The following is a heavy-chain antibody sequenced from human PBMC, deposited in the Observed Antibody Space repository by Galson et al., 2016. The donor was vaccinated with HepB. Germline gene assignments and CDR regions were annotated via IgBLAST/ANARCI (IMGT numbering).Heavy chain of an antibody. CDR3: ARSSGNIAYHRIV. D-gene: IGHD4-23*01. CDR1: GDSVSSGKYY. V-gene: IGHV4-61*01. CDR2: ISYSGNT. J-gene: IGHJ4*02. Sequence: CTVSGDSVSSGKYYWSWIWQPPGKGLEWIAYISYSGNTNSNPSLKSRVALSIDRSKSQFSLKLSSVTAADTALYYCARSSGNIAYHRIVWGQGTLVTVSS.